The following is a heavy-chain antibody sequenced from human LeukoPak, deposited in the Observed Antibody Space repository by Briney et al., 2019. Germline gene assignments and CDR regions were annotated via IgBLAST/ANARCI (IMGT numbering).Heavy chain of an antibody. CDR1: GYTFTGYY. CDR2: INPNSGGT. Sequence: GASVKVSCKASGYTFTGYYMHWVRQAPGQGLEWMGWINPNSGGTNYAQKFQGRVTMTRDTPITTAYMELSSLRSEDTAVYYCAREAAAAGENYFDYWGRGTLVTVSS. J-gene: IGHJ4*02. V-gene: IGHV1-2*02. D-gene: IGHD6-13*01. CDR3: AREAAAAGENYFDY.